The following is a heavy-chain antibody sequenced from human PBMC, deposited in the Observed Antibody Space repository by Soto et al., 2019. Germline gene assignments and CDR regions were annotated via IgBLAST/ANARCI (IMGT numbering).Heavy chain of an antibody. CDR2: ISYDGSNK. J-gene: IGHJ4*02. CDR1: GFTFSDYG. Sequence: GGSLRLSCAASGFTFSDYGMHWVRQAPGKGLEWVAPISYDGSNKYYADSVKGRFTISRDNSKNTLYMQMNSLRAEDTAVYYCAKDHSGGYSCFDSWGQGTLVTVSS. CDR3: AKDHSGGYSCFDS. D-gene: IGHD4-17*01. V-gene: IGHV3-30*18.